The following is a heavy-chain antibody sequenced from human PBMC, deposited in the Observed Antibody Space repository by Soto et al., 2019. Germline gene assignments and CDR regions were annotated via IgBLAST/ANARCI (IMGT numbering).Heavy chain of an antibody. CDR1: GGTFSSYA. D-gene: IGHD3-22*01. CDR3: ARSTMIVRKYDNWFDP. J-gene: IGHJ5*02. V-gene: IGHV1-69*06. Sequence: QVQLVQSGAEVKKPGSSVKVSCKASGGTFSSYAISWVRQAPGQGLEWMGGIIPIFGTANYAQKFQGRVTITADKSTGTAYMELSSLRSEDTAVYYCARSTMIVRKYDNWFDPWGQGTLVTVSS. CDR2: IIPIFGTA.